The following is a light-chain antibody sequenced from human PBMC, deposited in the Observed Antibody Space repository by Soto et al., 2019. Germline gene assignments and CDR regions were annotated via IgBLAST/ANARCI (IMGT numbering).Light chain of an antibody. J-gene: IGKJ1*01. Sequence: DIQMTQSPSTLSASVGDRVTITCRASQSISSWLAWYQQKPGKAPKLLIYKASSLESGVPSRFSASGSGTEFTLTISSLQPDDFATYYCQQYNSLWTFGQGTKAEIK. CDR2: KAS. CDR1: QSISSW. CDR3: QQYNSLWT. V-gene: IGKV1-5*03.